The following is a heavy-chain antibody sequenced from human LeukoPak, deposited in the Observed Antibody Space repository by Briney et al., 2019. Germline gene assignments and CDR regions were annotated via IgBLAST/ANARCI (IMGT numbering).Heavy chain of an antibody. CDR1: GFTFSSHC. J-gene: IGHJ4*02. Sequence: GGSLRLTCEVSGFTFSSHCLTWVRQAPGKGLEWVSYISSGSGTIYYADSVKGRFTIARDDAKNSLYLQMSSLRDVLTAVCYCAIDATKDSGGQGPLVTVSS. CDR3: AIDATKDS. D-gene: IGHD1/OR15-1a*01. CDR2: ISSGSGTI. V-gene: IGHV3-48*02.